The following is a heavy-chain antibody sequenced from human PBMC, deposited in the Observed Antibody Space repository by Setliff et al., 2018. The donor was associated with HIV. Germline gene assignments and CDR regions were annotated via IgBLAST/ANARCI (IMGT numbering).Heavy chain of an antibody. CDR3: AKEGSTAVAGYADYFQD. CDR2: IGAAGYPT. CDR1: GFTFSNYA. J-gene: IGHJ1*01. Sequence: GGSLRLSCAASGFTFSNYAMGWVRQGPGKGLEWVSTIGAAGYPTHYAESVKGRFTISKDNSQNALYLQMNSLTDEDTAVYYCAKEGSTAVAGYADYFQDWGQGTLVTVSS. V-gene: IGHV3-23*01. D-gene: IGHD6-19*01.